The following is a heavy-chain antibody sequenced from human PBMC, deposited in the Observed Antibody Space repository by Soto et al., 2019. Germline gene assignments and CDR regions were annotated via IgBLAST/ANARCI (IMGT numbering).Heavy chain of an antibody. CDR3: ARLRVDTSRYHFDI. CDR1: GFSLNTVSMC. CDR2: IDWEDEK. D-gene: IGHD3-22*01. Sequence: SGPTLVNPTQTLTLTCSFSGFSLNTVSMCVSWIRQTPGKALEWLALIDWEDEKFYSASLKTRLTISSDTSKNQVVLTMTNMNPADTGTYYCARLRVDTSRYHFDIWGLGTLVTVSS. J-gene: IGHJ4*02. V-gene: IGHV2-70*12.